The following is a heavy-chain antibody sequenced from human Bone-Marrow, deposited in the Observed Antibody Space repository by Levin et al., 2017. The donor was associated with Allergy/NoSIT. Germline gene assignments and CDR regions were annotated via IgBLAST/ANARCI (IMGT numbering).Heavy chain of an antibody. Sequence: GGSLRLSCAASGFTFSDYYMSWIRLAPGKGLEWVSFISGSSTYTKYADSVKGRFTISRDNAKNSLYLQLNSLRVDDTAVYYCARGIYFGSGWTSFDYWGQGNLVTVSS. D-gene: IGHD6-19*01. CDR3: ARGIYFGSGWTSFDY. CDR2: ISGSSTYT. V-gene: IGHV3-11*05. J-gene: IGHJ4*02. CDR1: GFTFSDYY.